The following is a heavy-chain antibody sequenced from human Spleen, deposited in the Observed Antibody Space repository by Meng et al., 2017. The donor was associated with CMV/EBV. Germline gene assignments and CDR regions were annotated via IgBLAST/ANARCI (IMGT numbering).Heavy chain of an antibody. CDR2: MNPNSGDT. CDR3: ARGERQPFYGLDV. J-gene: IGHJ6*02. V-gene: IGHV1-8*03. CDR1: GYTFTSYE. Sequence: ASVKVSCKASGYTFTSYEINWVRQATGQGLEWMGWMNPNSGDTGYAQKFQSGVTITRNTSISTAYMELRSLRSDDTAVYYCARGERQPFYGLDVWGQGTMVTVSS. D-gene: IGHD1-1*01.